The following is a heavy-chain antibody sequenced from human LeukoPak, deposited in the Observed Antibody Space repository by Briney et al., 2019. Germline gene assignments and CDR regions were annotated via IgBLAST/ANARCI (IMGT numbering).Heavy chain of an antibody. CDR3: ARVEIVVVPAVPNFDY. CDR1: GFTFSSYW. V-gene: IGHV3-7*01. D-gene: IGHD2-2*03. Sequence: GGSLRLSCAASGFTFSSYWMSLVRQAPGKGLEWVANIKQDGSEKYYVDSVKGRFTFSRDNAKNSLYPQMNSLRAEDTAVYYCARVEIVVVPAVPNFDYWGQGTLVTVSS. CDR2: IKQDGSEK. J-gene: IGHJ4*02.